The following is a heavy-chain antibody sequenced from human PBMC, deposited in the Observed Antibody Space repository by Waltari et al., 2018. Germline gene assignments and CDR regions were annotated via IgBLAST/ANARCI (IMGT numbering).Heavy chain of an antibody. D-gene: IGHD3-10*01. CDR3: ARGGSGDGDWFDP. V-gene: IGHV4-4*02. J-gene: IGHJ5*02. CDR1: GGSISSSNW. CDR2: IYHRGST. Sequence: QVQLQESGPGLVKPSGTLSLTCAVSGGSISSSNWWSWVRQPPGKGLEWIGEIYHRGSTNSNPSLKSRVTISVDKSKNQFSLKLSSVTAADTAWYYGARGGSGDGDWFDPWGQGTLVTLSS.